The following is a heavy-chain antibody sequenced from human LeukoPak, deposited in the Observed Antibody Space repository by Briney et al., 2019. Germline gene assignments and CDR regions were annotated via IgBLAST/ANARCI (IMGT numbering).Heavy chain of an antibody. V-gene: IGHV1-18*01. Sequence: ASVKVSCKASGYSFTTYGINWVRQAHGQGLEWLGWISVYNGNTKYPQKFQGRVTMTTDTSTSTAYMELRSLRSDDTAVYYCARDSVAVRPGWFDPWGQGTLVIVSS. CDR2: ISVYNGNT. J-gene: IGHJ5*02. D-gene: IGHD6-6*01. CDR3: ARDSVAVRPGWFDP. CDR1: GYSFTTYG.